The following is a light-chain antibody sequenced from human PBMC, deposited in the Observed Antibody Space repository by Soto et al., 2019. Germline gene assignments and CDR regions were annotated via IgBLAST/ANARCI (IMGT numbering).Light chain of an antibody. V-gene: IGKV1-17*03. CDR2: SAS. CDR1: QDIGYH. Sequence: DIQMTQSPSAMSAGVADRVTITCRASQDIGYHLGWFQQKPGKAPKRLIYSASSLDSGVPLRFSATGSGTEFTFTISSLQPEDFATYYCQLHTTCPRPCGQGTRWIS. J-gene: IGKJ1*01. CDR3: QLHTTCPRP.